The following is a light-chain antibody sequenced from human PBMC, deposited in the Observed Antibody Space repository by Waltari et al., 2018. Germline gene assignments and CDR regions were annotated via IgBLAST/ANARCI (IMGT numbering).Light chain of an antibody. V-gene: IGLV4-69*01. CDR3: QTGGFGIWV. CDR2: VNSGGSC. J-gene: IGLJ3*02. Sequence: QLMLTQSPSASASLGASVKLTCTLNSGHSDYAIAWHQQQPEKGPRYLMKVNSGGSCIKGDGIPDRFSGSSSGAERYLTISSLQSEDEADYYCQTGGFGIWVFGGGTKLTVL. CDR1: SGHSDYA.